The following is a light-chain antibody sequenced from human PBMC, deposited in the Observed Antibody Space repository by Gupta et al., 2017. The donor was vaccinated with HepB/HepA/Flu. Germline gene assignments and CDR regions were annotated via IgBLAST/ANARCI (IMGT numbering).Light chain of an antibody. CDR2: GAS. CDR3: QQNQNCPGT. CDR1: QSVSSN. V-gene: IGKV3-15*01. J-gene: IGKJ1*01. Sequence: EIVMTPSPATLSVSRGERATLSCRASQSVSSNLAWYQQKPGQAPRLLIYGASTRATGIPARFSGSGSGAEFTLTISSLQSEDFAVYYCQQNQNCPGTFGQGTKVEIK.